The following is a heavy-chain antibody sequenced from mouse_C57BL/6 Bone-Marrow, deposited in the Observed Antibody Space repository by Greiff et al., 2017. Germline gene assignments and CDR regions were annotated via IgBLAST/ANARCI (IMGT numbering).Heavy chain of an antibody. CDR1: GYTFTSYW. D-gene: IGHD1-1*01. CDR3: AIPLIYYGSSYDAKDY. CDR2: IHPSDSDT. J-gene: IGHJ4*01. V-gene: IGHV1-74*01. Sequence: QVHVKQPGAELVKPGASVKVSCKASGYTFTSYWMHWVKQRPGQGLEWIGRIHPSDSDTNYNQKFKGKATLTVDKSSSTAYLQLSSLTSEESAVYYCAIPLIYYGSSYDAKDYWGQGTAVTVSS.